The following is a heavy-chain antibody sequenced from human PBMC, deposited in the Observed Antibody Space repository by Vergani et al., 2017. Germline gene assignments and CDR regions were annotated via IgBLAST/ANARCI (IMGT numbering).Heavy chain of an antibody. CDR3: ARGREDNWDFDL. Sequence: QVQLLESGPGLLKPSETLSLTCSVSGYSITSGYYWVWTRQPPGRGREWIGSIYHTGSAYYNPSLKSRVTVSVDTSVNQFSLKLNSVTAGDRAVYYCARGREDNWDFDLWGRGTLVTVSS. CDR1: GYSITSGYY. J-gene: IGHJ2*01. CDR2: IYHTGSA. V-gene: IGHV4-38-2*01. D-gene: IGHD3-10*01.